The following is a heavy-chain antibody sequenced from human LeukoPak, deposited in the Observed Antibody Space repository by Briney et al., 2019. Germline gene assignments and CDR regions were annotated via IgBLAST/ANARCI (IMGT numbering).Heavy chain of an antibody. CDR2: VGGSTRTM. J-gene: IGHJ4*02. CDR1: GFTFSRHG. Sequence: GVSLRLSCTVSGFTFSRHGMQWVRQAPGKGLEWVSFVGGSTRTMYYADSVKGRFTISRDNAKNSVYLQMNSLRAEDTAVYYCARKMYGFNSIDYWGQGTLVTVSS. D-gene: IGHD4-23*01. V-gene: IGHV3-48*04. CDR3: ARKMYGFNSIDY.